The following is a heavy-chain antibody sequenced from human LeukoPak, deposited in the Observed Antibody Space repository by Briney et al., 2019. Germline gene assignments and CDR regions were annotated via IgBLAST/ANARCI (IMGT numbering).Heavy chain of an antibody. V-gene: IGHV5-51*01. CDR2: IYPGDSDT. D-gene: IGHD3-16*01. Sequence: PGESLKIPCKGSGYSFPSYWLAWVRQIPGKGLEWMGIIYPGDSDTRYSPSFQGQVTISVDKSISTDYLQWSSRTASDTAMYYCERILYWGKWTYFDYWGQGTLVTVSS. J-gene: IGHJ4*02. CDR1: GYSFPSYW. CDR3: ERILYWGKWTYFDY.